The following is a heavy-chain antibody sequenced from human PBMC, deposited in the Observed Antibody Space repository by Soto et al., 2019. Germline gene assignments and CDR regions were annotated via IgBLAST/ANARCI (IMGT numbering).Heavy chain of an antibody. CDR2: IYWDDDK. V-gene: IGHV2-5*02. J-gene: IGHJ4*02. Sequence: QITLKESGPALVKPTQTLTLTCSFSGFSLSTRGVGVGWIRQSPGKALELLALIYWDDDKRYSPSLRSRLTNTKDTSRYQVILTMTNMDPVDTGTYYCTHNHYYASGRQTYYFGYWGQGTLVTVSS. D-gene: IGHD3-10*01. CDR1: GFSLSTRGVG. CDR3: THNHYYASGRQTYYFGY.